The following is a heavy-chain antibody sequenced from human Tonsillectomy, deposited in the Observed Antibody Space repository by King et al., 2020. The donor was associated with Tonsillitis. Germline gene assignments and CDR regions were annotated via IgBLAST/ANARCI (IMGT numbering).Heavy chain of an antibody. V-gene: IGHV2-70*01. CDR2: IDWDDDK. D-gene: IGHD3-3*01. Sequence: QVTLRESGPALVKPTQTLTLTCTFSGFSLSTSAMCVSWIRQPPGKALEWLALIDWDDDKYYSTALKTRLTISKDTSKNQVVLTMTNMDPVDTATYYCARITNDFWSGYADYWGQGTLVTVSS. CDR1: GFSLSTSAMC. J-gene: IGHJ4*02. CDR3: ARITNDFWSGYADY.